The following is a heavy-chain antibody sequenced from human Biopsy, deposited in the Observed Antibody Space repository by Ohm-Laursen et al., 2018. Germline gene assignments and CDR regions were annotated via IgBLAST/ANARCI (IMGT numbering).Heavy chain of an antibody. CDR1: GYTFTSYD. V-gene: IGHV1-2*02. CDR3: TRDRGITVAGTLGFNFDY. Sequence: SSVKVSCKASGYTFTSYDINWVRQAPGQGLEWMGWINPNSGGTNYAQKFQGRVTMTRDTSISTAYMDLSGLRSDDTAVYYCTRDRGITVAGTLGFNFDYWGQGTLVTVSS. D-gene: IGHD6-19*01. J-gene: IGHJ4*02. CDR2: INPNSGGT.